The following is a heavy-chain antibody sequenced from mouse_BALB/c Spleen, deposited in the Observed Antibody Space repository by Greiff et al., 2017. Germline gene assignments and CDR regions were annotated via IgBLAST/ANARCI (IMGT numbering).Heavy chain of an antibody. V-gene: IGHV5-4*02. D-gene: IGHD1-1*01. CDR2: ISDGGSYT. J-gene: IGHJ4*01. CDR1: GFTFSDYY. CDR3: ARGGGSRYYYAMDY. Sequence: EVKLEESGGGLVKPGGSLKLSCAASGFTFSDYYMYWVRQTPEKRLEWVATISDGGSYTYYPDSVKGRFTISRDNAKNNLYLQMSSLKSEDTAMYYCARGGGSRYYYAMDYWGQGTSVTVSS.